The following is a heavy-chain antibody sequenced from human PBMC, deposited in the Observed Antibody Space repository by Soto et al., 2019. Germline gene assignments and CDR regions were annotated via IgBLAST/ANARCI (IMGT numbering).Heavy chain of an antibody. V-gene: IGHV1-69*12. CDR3: TRGVYGGYEY. J-gene: IGHJ4*02. D-gene: IGHD5-12*01. CDR2: IIPIFGTA. Sequence: QVQLVQSGAEVKKPGSSVKVSCKASGGTFSSYSITWVRQAPGQGLEWMGGIIPIFGTANYAQKFQGRVTITADESTSTGYLEMSSLRSEDTAVYYCTRGVYGGYEYWGQGTLVTVSS. CDR1: GGTFSSYS.